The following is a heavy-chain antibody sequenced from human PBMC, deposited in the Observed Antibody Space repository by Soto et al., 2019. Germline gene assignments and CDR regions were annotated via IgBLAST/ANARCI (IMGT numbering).Heavy chain of an antibody. Sequence: QVQLVQSGAEVKKPGASVKVSCKTSGYTFSNYGIAWVRQAPGQSLEWMGWISVYNYNTNYAQKLRGRVTMTRDISTSTAYMEQRSLISDDTAVYYCARGGGYYGSGTYPFDYWGQGTLVTVSS. V-gene: IGHV1-18*01. CDR2: ISVYNYNT. J-gene: IGHJ4*02. D-gene: IGHD3-10*01. CDR1: GYTFSNYG. CDR3: ARGGGYYGSGTYPFDY.